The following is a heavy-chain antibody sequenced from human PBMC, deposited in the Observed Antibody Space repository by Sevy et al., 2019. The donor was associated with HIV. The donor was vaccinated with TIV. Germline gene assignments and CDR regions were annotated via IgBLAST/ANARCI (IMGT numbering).Heavy chain of an antibody. Sequence: GGSLRLSCAASGFTFSSYAMSWVRRAPGKGLEWVSASSGSGDSTDYADSVKGRFTISRDKSKNTLYLQMKSLRADDTAVYYCAKAVVGAVTGIHAFDIWGQGTMVTVSS. CDR2: SSGSGDST. CDR1: GFTFSSYA. V-gene: IGHV3-23*01. CDR3: AKAVVGAVTGIHAFDI. J-gene: IGHJ3*02. D-gene: IGHD1-26*01.